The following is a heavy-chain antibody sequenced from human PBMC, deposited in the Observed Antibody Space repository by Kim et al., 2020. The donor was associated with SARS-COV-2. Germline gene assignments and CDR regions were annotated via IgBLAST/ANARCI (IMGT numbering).Heavy chain of an antibody. CDR3: ARGLGAAGTDY. V-gene: IGHV4-59*01. CDR2: IYYSGST. J-gene: IGHJ4*02. Sequence: SETLSLTCTVSGGSISSYYWSWIRQPPGKGLEWIGYIYYSGSTNYNPSLKSRVTISVDTSKNQFSLKLSSVTAADTAVYYCARGLGAAGTDYWGQGTLVTVSS. CDR1: GGSISSYY. D-gene: IGHD6-13*01.